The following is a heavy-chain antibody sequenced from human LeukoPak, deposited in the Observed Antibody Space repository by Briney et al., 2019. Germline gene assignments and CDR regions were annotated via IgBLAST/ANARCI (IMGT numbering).Heavy chain of an antibody. CDR1: GGTFNNYA. D-gene: IGHD1-26*01. J-gene: IGHJ6*03. Sequence: ASVKVSCKASGGTFNNYAMSWVRQAPGQGLEWMGGIIPIFARANYAQKFQGRVTITADKSTSTAYMELSSLRSEDTAVYYCAKAGGGGHYYYYYMDVWGKGTTVTVSS. CDR2: IIPIFARA. CDR3: AKAGGGGHYYYYYMDV. V-gene: IGHV1-69*06.